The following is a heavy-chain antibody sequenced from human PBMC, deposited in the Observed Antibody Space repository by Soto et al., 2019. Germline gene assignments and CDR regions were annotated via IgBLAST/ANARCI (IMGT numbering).Heavy chain of an antibody. V-gene: IGHV4-31*03. D-gene: IGHD2-15*01. CDR3: ARTSCSGGSCYKIDY. CDR2: IYYSGST. J-gene: IGHJ4*02. Sequence: QVQLQESGPGLVKPSQTLSLTCTVSGGSISSGGYYWSWIRQHPGKGLEWIGYIYYSGSTYYNPSLRSRVTIAVDTSKNQFSLKLSSVTAADTVVYYCARTSCSGGSCYKIDYWGQGTMVTVSS. CDR1: GGSISSGGYY.